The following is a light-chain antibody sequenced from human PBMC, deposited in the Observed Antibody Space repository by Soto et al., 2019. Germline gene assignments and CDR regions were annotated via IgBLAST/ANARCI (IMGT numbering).Light chain of an antibody. Sequence: QSALTQPRSVSGSPGQSVTISCTGTSSDVGRYDYVSWYQQHPGKAPKLIVYDVTERPSGVPDRFSGSKSGNTASLTISGLQAEDEADYSCCSFAGSSSYLFGTGTKVTV. V-gene: IGLV2-11*01. CDR3: CSFAGSSSYL. CDR1: SSDVGRYDY. CDR2: DVT. J-gene: IGLJ1*01.